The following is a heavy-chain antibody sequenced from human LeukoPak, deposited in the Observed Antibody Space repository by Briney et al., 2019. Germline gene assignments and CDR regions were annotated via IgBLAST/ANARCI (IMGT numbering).Heavy chain of an antibody. CDR2: IYSGGNT. J-gene: IGHJ4*02. CDR1: GFTVSFNY. Sequence: GGSLRLSCAASGFTVSFNYMTWVRQAPGKGLEWVSLIYSGGNTYYADSVKGRFTISRDESKNTLYLQMNSLRAEDTYVYYCARVGSGSGSYCSWNYYFDDWGPGTLVTVSS. V-gene: IGHV3-53*01. CDR3: ARVGSGSGSYCSWNYYFDD. D-gene: IGHD3-10*01.